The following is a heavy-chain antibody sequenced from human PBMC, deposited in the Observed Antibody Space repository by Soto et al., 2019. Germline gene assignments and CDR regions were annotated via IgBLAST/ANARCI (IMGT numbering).Heavy chain of an antibody. V-gene: IGHV3-23*01. D-gene: IGHD3-3*01. CDR1: GFTFSSCA. J-gene: IGHJ5*02. CDR3: AREGTHYDSRSGYYVGPSDL. Sequence: GGSLRLSCAASGFTFSSCAMAWVRQAPVKVLEWVSVISGGGNTYYAASVTGLFTISRDNSKSTLYLQMTSLRDEDTALYYCAREGTHYDSRSGYYVGPSDLWGQGTLVTVSS. CDR2: ISGGGNT.